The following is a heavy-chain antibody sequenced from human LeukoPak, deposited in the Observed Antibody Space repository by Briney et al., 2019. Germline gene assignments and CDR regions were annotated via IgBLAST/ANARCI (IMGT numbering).Heavy chain of an antibody. V-gene: IGHV1-46*01. CDR3: ARVRYRLAETYIDY. J-gene: IGHJ4*02. CDR2: INPSDDST. CDR1: GYTFTSYY. D-gene: IGHD3-16*01. Sequence: ASVKVSCKASGYTFTSYYMHWVRQAPGQGLEWMGIINPSDDSTSYAQKFQGRVTMTRDMSTSTVYMELSRLRSDDTAVYYCARVRYRLAETYIDYWGQGTLVTVSS.